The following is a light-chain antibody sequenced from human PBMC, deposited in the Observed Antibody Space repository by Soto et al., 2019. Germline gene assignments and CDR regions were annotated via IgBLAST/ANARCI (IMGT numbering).Light chain of an antibody. J-gene: IGKJ1*01. Sequence: EIVLTQSPGPLSLSPGERATLSCRSSQSLSSSQLAWYQQKPGQAPRLLIHDASSRATGISDRFTGSGSGTDFTLTISSLQSEEFARYYCQQYNNWPRTSGQGTGWIS. CDR1: QSLSSSQ. CDR3: QQYNNWPRT. CDR2: DAS. V-gene: IGKV3-20*01.